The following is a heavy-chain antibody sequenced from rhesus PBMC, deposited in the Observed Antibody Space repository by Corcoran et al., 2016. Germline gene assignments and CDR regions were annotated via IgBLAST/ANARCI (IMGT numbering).Heavy chain of an antibody. D-gene: IGHD1-44*02. CDR3: AKSGVGYFDL. CDR1: GYSFTRYW. CDR2: IDPSDSDT. Sequence: VPLVQSGAEVKSPGESLKLSCKTSGYSFTRYWISWVRQMPGKGLEWMGAIDPSDSDTRYSPSFQGQVTISADKSIRTTYLQWSSLKASDSATYYCAKSGVGYFDLWGPGTPITISA. J-gene: IGHJ2*01. V-gene: IGHV5-2*01.